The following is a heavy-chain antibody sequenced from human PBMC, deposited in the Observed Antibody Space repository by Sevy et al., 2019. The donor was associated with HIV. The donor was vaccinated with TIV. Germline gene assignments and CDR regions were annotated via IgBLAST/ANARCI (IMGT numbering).Heavy chain of an antibody. V-gene: IGHV4-34*01. J-gene: IGHJ3*02. CDR2: INNNGST. D-gene: IGHD2-2*01. CDR3: ASHCGSTSCSHAFDI. CDR1: GGSFSGYY. Sequence: SETLSLTCAVYGGSFSGYYWSWIRQPPGKGLEWIGEINNNGSTNYNPSLKSRVTISVDTSKNQFSLKLSSVTAADTAVYYCASHCGSTSCSHAFDIWGQGTMVTVSS.